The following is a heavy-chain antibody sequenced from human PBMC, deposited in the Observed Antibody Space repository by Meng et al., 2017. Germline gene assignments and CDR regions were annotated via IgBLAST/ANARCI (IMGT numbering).Heavy chain of an antibody. Sequence: SETLSLTCTVSGGSISSSSYYWGWIRQPPGKGLEWIGSIYYSGSTYYNPSLKSRVTISVDTSKNQFSLKLSSVTAADTAVYYCAREYSGYVYDAFDIWGQGTMVTVSS. V-gene: IGHV4-39*07. D-gene: IGHD5-12*01. CDR1: GGSISSSSYY. CDR2: IYYSGST. J-gene: IGHJ3*02. CDR3: AREYSGYVYDAFDI.